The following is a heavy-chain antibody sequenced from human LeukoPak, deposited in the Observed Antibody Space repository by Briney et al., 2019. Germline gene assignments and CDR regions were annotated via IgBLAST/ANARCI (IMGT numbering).Heavy chain of an antibody. J-gene: IGHJ4*02. V-gene: IGHV1-3*01. D-gene: IGHD6-19*01. CDR3: ARELYGSSGWYYFDY. CDR1: GYTFTSYA. CDR2: ISAGNGNT. Sequence: ASVKVSCKASGYTFTSYAMHWVRQAPGQRLEWMGWISAGNGNTKYSQKFQGRVTITRDTSASTAYMELSSLRSEDTAVYYCARELYGSSGWYYFDYWGQGTLVTVSS.